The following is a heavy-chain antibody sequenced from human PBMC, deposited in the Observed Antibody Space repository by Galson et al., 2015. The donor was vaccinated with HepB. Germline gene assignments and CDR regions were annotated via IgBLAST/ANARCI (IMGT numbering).Heavy chain of an antibody. CDR1: GYRFTNYG. CDR3: ARDYTISTRYDFDP. Sequence: SVKVSCKGSGYRFTNYGLNWVRQAPGQGLEWMGWISTSNGYTNYAQKIQDRVTMTTDTSTSTGYMELRRLKSDDTAVYYCARDYTISTRYDFDPWGQGTLVTVSS. V-gene: IGHV1-18*01. CDR2: ISTSNGYT. J-gene: IGHJ5*02. D-gene: IGHD3-9*01.